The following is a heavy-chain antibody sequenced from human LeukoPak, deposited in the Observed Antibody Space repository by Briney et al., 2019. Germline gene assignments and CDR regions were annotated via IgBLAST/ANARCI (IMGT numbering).Heavy chain of an antibody. J-gene: IGHJ4*02. CDR2: ISSSSSYI. Sequence: KAGGSLRLSCAASRFTFSTYTMNWVRQAPGKGLEWVSSISSSSSYIYYADSVKGRFTISRDNSKNTLYLQMNSLRAEDTAVYYCARDPAHIVEATPLDYWGQGTLVTVSS. CDR3: ARDPAHIVEATPLDY. V-gene: IGHV3-21*01. D-gene: IGHD1-26*01. CDR1: RFTFSTYT.